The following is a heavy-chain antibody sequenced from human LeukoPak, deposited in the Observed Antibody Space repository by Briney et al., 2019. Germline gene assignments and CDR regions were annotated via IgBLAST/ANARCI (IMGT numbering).Heavy chain of an antibody. CDR3: ARGKGVPAALYYYYGMDV. CDR1: GGSFSSYY. J-gene: IGHJ6*02. CDR2: INHSGST. V-gene: IGHV4-34*01. D-gene: IGHD2-2*01. Sequence: SETLSLTCAVYGGSFSSYYWSWIRQPPGKGLEWIGEINHSGSTNYNPSLKSRVTISVDTSKNQFSLKLSSVTAADTAVYYCARGKGVPAALYYYYGMDVWGQGTTVTVSS.